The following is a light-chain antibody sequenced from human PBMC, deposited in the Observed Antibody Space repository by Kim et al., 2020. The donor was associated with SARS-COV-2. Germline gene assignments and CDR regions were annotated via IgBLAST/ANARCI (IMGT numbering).Light chain of an antibody. CDR3: QKYNSAQWT. V-gene: IGKV1-27*01. CDR2: AAA. CDR1: EEIDNS. Sequence: ASNGDRDTITCRASEEIDNSLDWYQQKTGKVPQVLIYAAATLQSGVPSRFSGSGYGTEFTLTIGSLQTEDVATYYCQKYNSAQWTFGPGNKVDIK. J-gene: IGKJ1*01.